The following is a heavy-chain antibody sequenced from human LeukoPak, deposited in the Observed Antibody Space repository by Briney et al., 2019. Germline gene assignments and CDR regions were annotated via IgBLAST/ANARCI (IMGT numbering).Heavy chain of an antibody. V-gene: IGHV6-1*01. CDR1: GDSVSGNSTA. D-gene: IGHD5-24*01. J-gene: IGHJ3*01. CDR3: ARGGQGDGYSADEAFDF. Sequence: SQTLSLTCAISGDSVSGNSTAYNWIRQSPSRGLEWLGRTYYMSKWYNDNAVSVKSRIIINPDTSKNQLSLQLKSVTPEDTAVYYCARGGQGDGYSADEAFDFWGQGTMVTVSS. CDR2: TYYMSKWYN.